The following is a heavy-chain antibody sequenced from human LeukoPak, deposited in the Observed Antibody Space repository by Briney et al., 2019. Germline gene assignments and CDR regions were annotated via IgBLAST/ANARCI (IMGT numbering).Heavy chain of an antibody. Sequence: GRSLRLSCAASGFTFSSYGMHWVRQAPGKGLEWVAVISYDGSNKYYADSVTGRFTISRDNSKTTLYLQMNSLRAEDTAVYYCAREGGPYSSSWYGPGVYWGQGTLVTVSS. V-gene: IGHV3-30*03. J-gene: IGHJ4*02. CDR3: AREGGPYSSSWYGPGVY. CDR2: ISYDGSNK. D-gene: IGHD6-13*01. CDR1: GFTFSSYG.